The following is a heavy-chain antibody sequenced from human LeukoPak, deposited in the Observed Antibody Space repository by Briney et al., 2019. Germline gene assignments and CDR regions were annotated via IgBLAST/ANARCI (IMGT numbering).Heavy chain of an antibody. CDR2: ISTNKGNT. CDR3: VRDIQWRFDP. Sequence: ASVKVSCKASGYIFTTYGISWVRQAPGQGLEWMGWISTNKGNTNYAQRLQGRVTMTADTSTSAAYMELRSLRSDDTAIYYCVRDIQWRFDPWGQGTLVTVSS. D-gene: IGHD2-21*01. J-gene: IGHJ5*02. CDR1: GYIFTTYG. V-gene: IGHV1-18*01.